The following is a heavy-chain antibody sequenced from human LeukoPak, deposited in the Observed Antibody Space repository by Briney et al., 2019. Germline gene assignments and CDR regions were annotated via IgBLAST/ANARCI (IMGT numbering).Heavy chain of an antibody. CDR1: GGSFSGYY. CDR3: ARGHKAPVYYYYMDV. J-gene: IGHJ6*03. V-gene: IGHV4-34*01. Sequence: SETLSLTCAVYGGSFSGYYCSCIRQPPGKGLEWIGEMNDSGSTNYTPSLKSRVTISVDTCKNQLSLKLSSVTAAGTAVYYCARGHKAPVYYYYMDVWGKGATVTVSS. CDR2: MNDSGST.